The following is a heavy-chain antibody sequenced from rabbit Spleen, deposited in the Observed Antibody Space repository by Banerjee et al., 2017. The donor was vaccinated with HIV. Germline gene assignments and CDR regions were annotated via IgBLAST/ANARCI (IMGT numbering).Heavy chain of an antibody. V-gene: IGHV1S45*01. Sequence: QEQLVESGGGLVKPEGSLTLTCKASGFSFSTSYHMCWVRQAPGKGLEWIACIYSGIDGVTHYASWAKGRFTISKTSSTTVTLQMTSLTAADTAAYFCARFDGAPIYAFNFWGPGTLVTVS. D-gene: IGHD2-1*01. J-gene: IGHJ4*01. CDR3: ARFDGAPIYAFNF. CDR1: GFSFSTSYH. CDR2: IYSGIDGVT.